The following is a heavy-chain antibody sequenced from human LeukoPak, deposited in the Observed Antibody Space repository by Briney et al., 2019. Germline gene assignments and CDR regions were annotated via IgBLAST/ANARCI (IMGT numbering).Heavy chain of an antibody. J-gene: IGHJ5*02. CDR2: IYTSGST. D-gene: IGHD6-25*01. CDR3: ARTYSSGRGVLFDP. Sequence: SETLSLTCTVSGGSISSYYWSWIRQPAGKGLEWIGRIYTSGSTYYNPSLKSRVTMSVDTSKNQFSLKLSSVTAADTAVYYCARTYSSGRGVLFDPWGQGTLVTVSS. CDR1: GGSISSYY. V-gene: IGHV4-4*07.